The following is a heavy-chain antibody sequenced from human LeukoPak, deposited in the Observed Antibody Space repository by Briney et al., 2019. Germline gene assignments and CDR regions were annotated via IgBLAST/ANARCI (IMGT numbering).Heavy chain of an antibody. CDR2: IRYDGSNK. CDR3: AKVRPYCSSTSYPVGYFDY. J-gene: IGHJ4*02. V-gene: IGHV3-30*02. D-gene: IGHD2-2*01. CDR1: GFTFSSYG. Sequence: PGGSLRLSCAASGFTFSSYGMHWVRQAPGKGLEWVAFIRYDGSNKYYADSVKGRFTISRDNSKNTLYLQMNSLRAEDTAVYYCAKVRPYCSSTSYPVGYFDYWGQGTLVTVSS.